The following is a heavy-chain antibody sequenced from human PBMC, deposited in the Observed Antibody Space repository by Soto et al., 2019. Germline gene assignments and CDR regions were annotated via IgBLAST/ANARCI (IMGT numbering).Heavy chain of an antibody. D-gene: IGHD5-18*01. J-gene: IGHJ4*02. CDR3: AKDTWIHHYYFDY. CDR2: ISGSGGST. V-gene: IGHV3-23*01. CDR1: GFTFSSYA. Sequence: GGSLRLSCAASGFTFSSYAMSWVRQAPGKGLEWVSAISGSGGSTYYADSVKGRFTISRDNSENTLYLQMNSLRAEDTAVYYCAKDTWIHHYYFDYWGQGTLVTVSS.